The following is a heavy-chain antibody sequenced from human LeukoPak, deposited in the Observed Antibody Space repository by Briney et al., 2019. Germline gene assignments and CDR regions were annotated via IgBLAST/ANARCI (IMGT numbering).Heavy chain of an antibody. CDR2: INPNSGGT. CDR3: ARGRIVGATVREKAFDI. Sequence: ASVKVSCTASGYTFTGYYMHWVRQAPGQGLEWMGWINPNSGGTNYAQKFQGRVTMTRDTSISTAYMELSRLRSDDTAVYYCARGRIVGATVREKAFDIWGQGTMVTVSS. D-gene: IGHD1-26*01. CDR1: GYTFTGYY. V-gene: IGHV1-2*02. J-gene: IGHJ3*02.